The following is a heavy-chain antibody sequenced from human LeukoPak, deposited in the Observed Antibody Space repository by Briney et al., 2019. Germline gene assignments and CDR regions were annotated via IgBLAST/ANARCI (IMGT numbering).Heavy chain of an antibody. CDR2: ISTTSSYI. J-gene: IGHJ4*02. CDR1: GFTFSGYS. CDR3: AKKMGSSGSYSFDY. D-gene: IGHD3-22*01. V-gene: IGHV3-21*04. Sequence: GGSLRLSCAASGFTFSGYSMSWVRQAPGKGLEWVSSISTTSSYIYYADSVKGRFTISRDNAKNSLWLQMDSLRAEDTAVYYCAKKMGSSGSYSFDYWGQGTLVTVSS.